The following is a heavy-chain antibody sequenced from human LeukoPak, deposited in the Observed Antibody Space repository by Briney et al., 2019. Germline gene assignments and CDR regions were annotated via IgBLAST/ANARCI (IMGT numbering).Heavy chain of an antibody. D-gene: IGHD4-17*01. CDR1: GGSISSYY. V-gene: IGHV4-59*01. CDR3: ARAYGDRRYYFDY. CDR2: IYYSGST. Sequence: SETLSLTCTVSGGSISSYYWSWIRQPPGKGQEWIGYIYYSGSTNYNPSLKSRVTISVDTSKNQFSLKLSSVTAADTAVYYCARAYGDRRYYFDYWGQGTLVTVSS. J-gene: IGHJ4*02.